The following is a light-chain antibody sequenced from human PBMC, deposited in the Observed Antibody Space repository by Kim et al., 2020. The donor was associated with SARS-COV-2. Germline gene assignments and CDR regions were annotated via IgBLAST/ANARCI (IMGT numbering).Light chain of an antibody. CDR2: GAS. Sequence: EIVLTQSPGTLSLSPGERATLSCRASQSVSSNYLAWYQQKPGQAPRLLIYGASSRATGIPNSFSGSGSGTDFTLTITRLEPEDFAVYYCQQYSSSPATFGQGTKVDI. CDR3: QQYSSSPAT. V-gene: IGKV3-20*01. J-gene: IGKJ1*01. CDR1: QSVSSNY.